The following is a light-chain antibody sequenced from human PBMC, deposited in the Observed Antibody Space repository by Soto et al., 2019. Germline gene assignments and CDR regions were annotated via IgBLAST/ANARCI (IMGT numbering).Light chain of an antibody. J-gene: IGKJ1*01. V-gene: IGKV1-9*01. CDR2: SAS. CDR3: QQYNSYSTT. Sequence: DIQLTQSPSFLSASVGDRVTITCRASQPISNYLAWYQQKPGKAPELLIYSASTLQSGVPSRFSGSGSGTEFTLTISSLQPDDFATYYCQQYNSYSTTFGQGTKVDIK. CDR1: QPISNY.